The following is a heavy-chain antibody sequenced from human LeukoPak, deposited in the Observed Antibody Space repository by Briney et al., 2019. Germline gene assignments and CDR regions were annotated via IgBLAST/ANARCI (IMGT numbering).Heavy chain of an antibody. J-gene: IGHJ4*02. Sequence: SETLSLTCTVSGGSISSHYWSWIRQPPGKGLEWIGYIYDSGSTNYNPSLKSRVTISVDTSKNQFSLKLSSVTAADTAVYYCARAGWLSPYFFDYWGQGTLVTVSS. CDR3: ARAGWLSPYFFDY. V-gene: IGHV4-59*11. D-gene: IGHD3-22*01. CDR1: GGSISSHY. CDR2: IYDSGST.